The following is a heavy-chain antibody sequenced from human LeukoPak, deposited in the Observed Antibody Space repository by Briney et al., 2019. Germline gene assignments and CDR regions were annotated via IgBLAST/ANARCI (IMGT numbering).Heavy chain of an antibody. Sequence: SETLSLTCAVYGGSFSGYYWSWIRQPPGKGLEWIGEINHSGSTNYNPSLKSRVTISEDTSKNQLSLKLSSVTAADTAIYYCARHSPVATEAFDIWGQGTMATVSS. D-gene: IGHD2-2*01. J-gene: IGHJ3*02. CDR3: ARHSPVATEAFDI. CDR1: GGSFSGYY. CDR2: INHSGST. V-gene: IGHV4-34*01.